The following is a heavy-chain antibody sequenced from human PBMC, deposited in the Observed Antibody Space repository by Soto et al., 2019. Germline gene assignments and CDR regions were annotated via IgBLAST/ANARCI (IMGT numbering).Heavy chain of an antibody. Sequence: GSLILSCVVSHISFSSDLMTWVRQAPGKGLECVANINQDGSEKYYEDSVKGRFTISRDNTKNSLYLHMNSLRAEDTAVYYCATDLKWPNYWGHGTLVTVSS. D-gene: IGHD2-8*01. CDR2: INQDGSEK. J-gene: IGHJ4*01. CDR3: ATDLKWPNY. V-gene: IGHV3-7*01. CDR1: HISFSSDL.